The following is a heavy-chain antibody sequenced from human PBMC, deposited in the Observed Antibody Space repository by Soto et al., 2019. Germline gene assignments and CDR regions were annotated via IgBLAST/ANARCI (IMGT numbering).Heavy chain of an antibody. D-gene: IGHD3-16*02. CDR3: AHSLHDYVWGSYRPQFDY. V-gene: IGHV2-5*02. CDR1: GFSLSTSGVG. Sequence: QITLKESGPTLVKPTQTLTLTCTFSGFSLSTSGVGVGWIRQPPGKALEWLALIYWDDDKRYSPSLKSRLTITKDTSKNQVVLTMTNMDPVDTATYYCAHSLHDYVWGSYRPQFDYWGQGTLVTVSS. CDR2: IYWDDDK. J-gene: IGHJ4*02.